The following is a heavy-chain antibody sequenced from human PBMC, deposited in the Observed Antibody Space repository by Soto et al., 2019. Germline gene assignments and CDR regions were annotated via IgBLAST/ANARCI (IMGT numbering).Heavy chain of an antibody. CDR3: VKVRISRYSHFDV. D-gene: IGHD3-9*01. V-gene: IGHV3-23*01. CDR2: FTTSGVAT. Sequence: PGGSLRLSCAASGFTFSNYAMSWVRQAPGKGLEWVSGFTTSGVATYYADSVKGRFTISRDNSKNTLYLQMNSLRAEDTAVYYCVKVRISRYSHFDVWGQGTLVTVPS. J-gene: IGHJ4*02. CDR1: GFTFSNYA.